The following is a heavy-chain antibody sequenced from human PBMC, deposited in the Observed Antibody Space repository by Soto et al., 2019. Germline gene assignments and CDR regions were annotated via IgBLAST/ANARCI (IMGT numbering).Heavy chain of an antibody. V-gene: IGHV3-30*19. Sequence: QVQLVESGGCVVQPGRSLILSCEASGFPFSNYGMHWVRQAPGKGLEWVAVISYDGSIKHYADSVRGRFTVYRDNSKNTLYLEMNSLRAEDTALYYCARPGRGWLYYSASWGQGTLVTVSS. J-gene: IGHJ4*02. CDR1: GFPFSNYG. CDR2: ISYDGSIK. CDR3: ARPGRGWLYYSAS. D-gene: IGHD6-19*01.